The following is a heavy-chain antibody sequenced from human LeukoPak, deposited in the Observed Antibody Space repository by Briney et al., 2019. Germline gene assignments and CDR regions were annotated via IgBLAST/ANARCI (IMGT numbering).Heavy chain of an antibody. D-gene: IGHD2-8*01. CDR2: ISYDSEGD. CDR3: ATTQMVYAIVYFDY. CDR1: GFTFSNYG. V-gene: IGHV3-30*03. J-gene: IGHJ4*02. Sequence: PGGSLRLSCVTSGFTFSNYGMHWVRQLPGKGLEWVAVISYDSEGDYHVDSVKGRFTISRDNSKNTLYLQMNSLRVEDTAVYYCATTQMVYAIVYFDYWGQGTLVTVSS.